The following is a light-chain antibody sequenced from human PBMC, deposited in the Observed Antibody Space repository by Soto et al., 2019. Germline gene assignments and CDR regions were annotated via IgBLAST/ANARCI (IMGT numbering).Light chain of an antibody. CDR2: NNN. CDR3: AAWDDSLNGVL. J-gene: IGLJ2*01. CDR1: SSNIGVNT. Sequence: QAVVTQPPSASGTSGQSVTISCSGSSSNIGVNTVSWYQQLPGTAPKLLIQNNNQRPSGVPDRFSGSQSGTSASLVLSGLQSDDEAENYCAAWDDSLNGVLFGGGTKVTVL. V-gene: IGLV1-44*01.